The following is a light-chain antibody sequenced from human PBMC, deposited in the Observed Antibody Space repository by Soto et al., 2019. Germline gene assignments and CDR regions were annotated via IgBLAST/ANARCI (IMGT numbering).Light chain of an antibody. CDR2: EVT. Sequence: QSALTQSASVSGSPGQSITISCTGTSSDVGSYNLVSWYQQHPGKAPKLMIYEVTKRPSGVSNRFSGSKSGNTASLTISGLQAEDEADYFCCSYAGGSNYVFGTGTKLTVL. J-gene: IGLJ1*01. CDR3: CSYAGGSNYV. CDR1: SSDVGSYNL. V-gene: IGLV2-23*02.